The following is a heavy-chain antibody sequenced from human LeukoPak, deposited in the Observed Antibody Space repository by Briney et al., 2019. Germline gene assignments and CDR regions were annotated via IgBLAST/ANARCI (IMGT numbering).Heavy chain of an antibody. D-gene: IGHD1-26*01. CDR3: ARVGGGISGSEGAFDI. CDR2: IYYSGST. J-gene: IGHJ3*02. V-gene: IGHV4-39*07. CDR1: GGSISSSSYC. Sequence: TSETLSLTCTVSGGSISSSSYCWGWIRQPPGKGLEWIGSIYYSGSTYYNPPLKSRVTISVDTSKNQFSLKLSSVTAADTAVYYCARVGGGISGSEGAFDIWGQGTMVTVSS.